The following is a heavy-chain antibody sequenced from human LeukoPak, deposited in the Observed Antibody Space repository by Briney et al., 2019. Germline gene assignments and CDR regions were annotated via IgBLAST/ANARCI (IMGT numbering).Heavy chain of an antibody. J-gene: IGHJ3*02. D-gene: IGHD6-6*01. CDR1: GFTFTTYT. CDR2: ISSSSSAI. CDR3: AREYSSSSGRAFDI. V-gene: IGHV3-48*01. Sequence: GGSLRLSCAASGFTFTTYTMNWVRQTPGKGLEWVSFISSSSSAIYYADSVKGRFTISRGNAKNSLFLQMNSLRAEDTAVYYCAREYSSSSGRAFDIWGQGTMVTVSS.